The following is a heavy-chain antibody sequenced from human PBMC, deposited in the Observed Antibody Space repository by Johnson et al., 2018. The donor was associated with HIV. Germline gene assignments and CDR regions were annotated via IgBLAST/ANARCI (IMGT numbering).Heavy chain of an antibody. J-gene: IGHJ3*02. V-gene: IGHV3-NL1*01. CDR2: ISGSGGST. D-gene: IGHD6-13*01. CDR3: AKDLGGAHSSPRAFDI. CDR1: GFTFSTYG. Sequence: QVQLVESGGGVVQPGRSLRLSCAASGFTFSTYGMHWVRQAPGKGLEWVSAISGSGGSTYYADSVKGRFTISRDNSKNTLYLQMNSLRAEDTAVYYCAKDLGGAHSSPRAFDIWGQGTMVTVSS.